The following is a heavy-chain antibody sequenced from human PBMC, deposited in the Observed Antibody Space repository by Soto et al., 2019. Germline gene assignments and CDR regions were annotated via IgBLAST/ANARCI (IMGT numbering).Heavy chain of an antibody. CDR3: AKDTVLVATPCFDP. J-gene: IGHJ5*02. D-gene: IGHD2-15*01. CDR2: LSGSGGST. Sequence: PGGSLRLSCAASGFTFSNYAMSWVRQAPGKGLEWVSTLSGSGGSTYYADSVKDRFTISRDNSKNTLYLQMNSLRAEDTAVYYCAKDTVLVATPCFDPWGQGTLVTVSS. CDR1: GFTFSNYA. V-gene: IGHV3-23*01.